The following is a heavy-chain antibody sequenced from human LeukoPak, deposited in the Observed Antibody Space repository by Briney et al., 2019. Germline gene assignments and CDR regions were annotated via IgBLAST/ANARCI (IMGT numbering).Heavy chain of an antibody. D-gene: IGHD3-22*01. V-gene: IGHV3-30*18. CDR2: ISYDGNKK. Sequence: GGSLRLSCAASGFTYIPYCMHWVRQAPGKGLEWVAVISYDGNKKNSADPVKGRFTISRDNSKNTLYLKMNSLRAEDTAVYYCAKDTGAYSYDSSYNPGPLSYWGQGTLAPSPQ. CDR3: AKDTGAYSYDSSYNPGPLSY. J-gene: IGHJ4*02. CDR1: GFTYIPYC.